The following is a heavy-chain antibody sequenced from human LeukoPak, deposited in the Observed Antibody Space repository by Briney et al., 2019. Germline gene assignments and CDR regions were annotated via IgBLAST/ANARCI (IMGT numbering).Heavy chain of an antibody. J-gene: IGHJ3*02. D-gene: IGHD1-26*01. CDR2: ISYDGSNK. Sequence: GGSLRLSCAASGFTFSSYAMHWVRQAPGKGLEWVAVISYDGSNKYYADSVKGRFTISRDNSKNTLYLQMNSLRAEDTAVYYCARALGARGAFDIWGQGTMVTVSS. V-gene: IGHV3-30*04. CDR1: GFTFSSYA. CDR3: ARALGARGAFDI.